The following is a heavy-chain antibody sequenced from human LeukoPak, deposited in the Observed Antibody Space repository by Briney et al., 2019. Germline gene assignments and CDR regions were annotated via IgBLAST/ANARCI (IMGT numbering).Heavy chain of an antibody. D-gene: IGHD3-10*01. CDR2: IYYSGST. CDR3: ARRGYGSAPYDY. V-gene: IGHV4-39*01. J-gene: IGHJ4*02. Sequence: SETLSLTCTVSGGSLSSSSYYWGWLRQPPGKGLEWVGSIYYSGSTYYNPSLKSRVTISVDTSKNQFSLKLSSVTAADTAVYYCARRGYGSAPYDYWGQGTLVTVSS. CDR1: GGSLSSSSYY.